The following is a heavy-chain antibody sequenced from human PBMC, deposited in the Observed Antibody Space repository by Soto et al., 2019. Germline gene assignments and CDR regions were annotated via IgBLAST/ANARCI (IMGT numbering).Heavy chain of an antibody. CDR2: IKQDGSEK. V-gene: IGHV3-7*04. J-gene: IGHJ3*02. CDR3: ARTVAGTTGAFDI. D-gene: IGHD6-19*01. CDR1: GFTFSSYW. Sequence: EVQLVESGGGLVQPGGSLRLSCAASGFTFSSYWMSWVRQAPGKGLEWVANIKQDGSEKYYVDSVKGRFTISRDNAKNTLYVQINSLRAEDTAVYYCARTVAGTTGAFDIWGQGTMVTVSS.